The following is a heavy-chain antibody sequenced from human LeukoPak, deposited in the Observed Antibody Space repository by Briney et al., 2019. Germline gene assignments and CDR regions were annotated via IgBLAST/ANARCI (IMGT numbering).Heavy chain of an antibody. Sequence: GGSLRLSCAASGFTFSSYAMSWVRQAPGKGLEWVSAMSGSGGSTYYADSVKGRFTISRDNSKNTLYLQMNSLRAEDTAVYYCAKGPQVLTFEGVIVTRGFDYWGQGTLVTVSS. CDR2: MSGSGGST. D-gene: IGHD3-16*02. CDR3: AKGPQVLTFEGVIVTRGFDY. CDR1: GFTFSSYA. J-gene: IGHJ4*02. V-gene: IGHV3-23*01.